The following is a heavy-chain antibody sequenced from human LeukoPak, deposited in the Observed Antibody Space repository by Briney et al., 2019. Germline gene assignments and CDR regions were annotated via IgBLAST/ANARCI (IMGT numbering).Heavy chain of an antibody. CDR1: GFTFSSYG. V-gene: IGHV3-23*01. CDR2: ISASGDNT. D-gene: IGHD1-1*01. Sequence: GGSLRLSCAASGFTFSSYGMSWVRRAPGKGLEWVSAISASGDNTYYADSVKGRFTISRDNSQNTLSLQMNSLRAEDTAVYYCAKETAQPDPWGQGALVTVSS. CDR3: AKETAQPDP. J-gene: IGHJ5*02.